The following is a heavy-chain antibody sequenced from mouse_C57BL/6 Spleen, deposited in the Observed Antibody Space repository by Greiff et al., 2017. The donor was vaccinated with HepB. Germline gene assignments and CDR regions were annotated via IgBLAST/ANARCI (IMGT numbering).Heavy chain of an antibody. V-gene: IGHV5-9*01. J-gene: IGHJ2*01. CDR1: GFTFSSYT. Sequence: EVKVEESGGGLVKPGGSLKLSCAASGFTFSSYTMSWVRQTPEKRLEWVATISGGGGNTYYPDSVKGRFTISRDNAKNTLYLQMSSLRSEDTALYYCARPYSNYDFDYWGQGTTLTVSS. D-gene: IGHD2-5*01. CDR2: ISGGGGNT. CDR3: ARPYSNYDFDY.